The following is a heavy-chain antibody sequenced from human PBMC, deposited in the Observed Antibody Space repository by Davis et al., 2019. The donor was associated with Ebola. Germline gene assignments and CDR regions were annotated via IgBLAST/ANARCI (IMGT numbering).Heavy chain of an antibody. CDR1: GFTFSSSA. CDR2: ITGSGGTT. V-gene: IGHV3-23*01. Sequence: GESLKISCAASGFTFSSSAMSWVRQAPGKGLEWVSSITGSGGTTYYADSVKGRFTVSRDNSKNTMYLQMNSLRAEDTAVYYCARELGVWGKGTTVTVSS. J-gene: IGHJ6*04. CDR3: ARELGV.